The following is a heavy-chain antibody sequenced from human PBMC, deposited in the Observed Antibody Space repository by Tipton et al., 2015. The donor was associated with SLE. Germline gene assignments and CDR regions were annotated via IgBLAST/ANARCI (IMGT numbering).Heavy chain of an antibody. CDR2: FPRCGGT. CDR1: SGSFSDYW. D-gene: IGHD6-13*01. J-gene: IGHJ5*02. CDR3: SRGSGQQEFLNP. V-gene: IGHV4-34*01. Sequence: TLSLTCAAYSGSFSDYWWSWISQPPGKGLEWIGEFPRCGGTNYNPSLRGRVSISADGSKNQFSLKLSSVTAADTAVYYCSRGSGQQEFLNPWGQGTLVTVSS.